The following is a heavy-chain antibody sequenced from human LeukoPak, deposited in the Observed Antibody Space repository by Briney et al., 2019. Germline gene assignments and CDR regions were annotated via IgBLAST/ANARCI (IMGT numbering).Heavy chain of an antibody. Sequence: SETLSLTCTVSGYSISSGYYWGWIRQPPGKGLERIGSIYHSGSTYYNPSLKSRVTISVDTSKNQFSLKLSSVTAADTAVYYCARAVAGIALDYWGQGTLVTVSS. J-gene: IGHJ4*02. D-gene: IGHD6-19*01. CDR2: IYHSGST. V-gene: IGHV4-38-2*02. CDR3: ARAVAGIALDY. CDR1: GYSISSGYY.